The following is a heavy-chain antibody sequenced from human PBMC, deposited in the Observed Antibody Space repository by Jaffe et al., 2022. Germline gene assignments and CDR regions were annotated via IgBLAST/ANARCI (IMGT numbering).Heavy chain of an antibody. J-gene: IGHJ4*02. Sequence: QVQLVESGGGVVQPGGSLRLSCAASGFTFSSYGMHWVRQAPGKGLEWVAFIRYDGSNKYYADSVKGRFTISRDNSKNTLYLQMNSLRAEDTAVYYCAKDRADYFDYWGQGTLVTVSS. CDR2: IRYDGSNK. CDR1: GFTFSSYG. CDR3: AKDRADYFDY. V-gene: IGHV3-30*02.